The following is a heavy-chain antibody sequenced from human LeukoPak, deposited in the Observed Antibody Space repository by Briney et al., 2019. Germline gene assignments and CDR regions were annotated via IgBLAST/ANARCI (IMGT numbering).Heavy chain of an antibody. CDR1: GGSISSYY. Sequence: SETLSLTCTVSGGSISSYYWSWIRQPPGKGLERIGNIYYSGSTNYNPSLKSRVTISVDTSKNQFSLKLSSVTAADTAVYYCARTGIAVAGEPFDYWGQGTLVTVSS. V-gene: IGHV4-59*01. D-gene: IGHD6-19*01. CDR3: ARTGIAVAGEPFDY. J-gene: IGHJ4*02. CDR2: IYYSGST.